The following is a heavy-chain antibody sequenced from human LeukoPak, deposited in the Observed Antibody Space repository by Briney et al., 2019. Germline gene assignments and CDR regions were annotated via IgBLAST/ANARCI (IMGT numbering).Heavy chain of an antibody. CDR1: GYTFTGYY. J-gene: IGHJ4*02. V-gene: IGHV1-2*02. CDR2: INPNSGGT. D-gene: IGHD3-22*01. CDR3: ARDQYGSSGYSDY. Sequence: ASVKVSCKASGYTFTGYYMHWVRQAPGQGLEWMGWINPNSGGTNYAQKFQGRVTMTRDTSISTAYMELSRQRSDDTAVYYCARDQYGSSGYSDYWGQGTLVTVSS.